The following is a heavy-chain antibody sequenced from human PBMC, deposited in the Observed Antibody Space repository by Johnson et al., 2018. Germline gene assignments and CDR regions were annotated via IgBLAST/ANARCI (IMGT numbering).Heavy chain of an antibody. CDR1: GGSVRSTSYY. V-gene: IGHV4-39*07. J-gene: IGHJ6*03. Sequence: QVQLQESGPRLVKPSETLSLTCSVSGGSVRSTSYYWGWLRQPPGKGLEWIGSIYYRGSTYYNASLKRRVTISLDTSKNQFALKLSSVTAADTAVYYGWRDFPYSRGGPGMDVWGKGTTVTVSS. D-gene: IGHD1-26*01. CDR2: IYYRGST. CDR3: WRDFPYSRGGPGMDV.